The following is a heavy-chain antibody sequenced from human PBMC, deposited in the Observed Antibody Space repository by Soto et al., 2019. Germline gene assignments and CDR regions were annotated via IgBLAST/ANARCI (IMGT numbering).Heavy chain of an antibody. D-gene: IGHD6-25*01. V-gene: IGHV3-72*01. Sequence: EVQLVESGGGLVQPGGSLRLSCAASGFTFSDHYMDWIRQAPGQGLEWVGRVKNKANNYNTDYAASVKGRFTISRDDSKGSLFLQMNSLRSDDTAVYHCVRVRVGAATRDFDYWGQGILVTVSA. CDR1: GFTFSDHY. J-gene: IGHJ4*02. CDR2: VKNKANNYNT. CDR3: VRVRVGAATRDFDY.